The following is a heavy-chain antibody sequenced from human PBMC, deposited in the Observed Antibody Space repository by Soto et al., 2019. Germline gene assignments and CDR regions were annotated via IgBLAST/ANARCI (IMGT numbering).Heavy chain of an antibody. D-gene: IGHD5-12*01. V-gene: IGHV3-23*01. CDR1: GFTFSSYA. CDR3: AKRYDSSRLRHIDY. J-gene: IGHJ4*02. CDR2: ISGSGGST. Sequence: PGGSLRLSCAASGFTFSSYAMSWVRQAPGKGLEWVSAISGSGGSTYYADSVKGRFTISRDNSKNTLYLQMNSLRAEDTAVYYCAKRYDSSRLRHIDYWGQVSLVTVSS.